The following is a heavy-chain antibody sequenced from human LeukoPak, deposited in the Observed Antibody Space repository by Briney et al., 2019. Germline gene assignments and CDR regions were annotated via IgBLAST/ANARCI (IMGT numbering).Heavy chain of an antibody. CDR2: INSDGSST. J-gene: IGHJ4*02. CDR1: GFTFSNSW. D-gene: IGHD6-19*01. CDR3: ARDVRAVGKTHSFDY. V-gene: IGHV3-74*01. Sequence: QPGGSLRLSCAASGFTFSNSWMHWVRQAPGKGLVWVSHINSDGSSTSYADSVKGRFTISRDNAKNTLYLQMNSLRAEGTAVYYCARDVRAVGKTHSFDYWGQGTLVTVSS.